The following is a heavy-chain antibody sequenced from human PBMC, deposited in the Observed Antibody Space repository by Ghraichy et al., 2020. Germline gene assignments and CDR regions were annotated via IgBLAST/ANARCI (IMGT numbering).Heavy chain of an antibody. CDR2: ISYDGSNK. CDR3: ARDRCSSTSCYVDY. Sequence: GESLNISCAASGFTFSSYAMHWVRQAPGKGLEWVAVISYDGSNKYYADSVKGRFTISRDNSKNTLYLQMNSLRAEDTAVYYCARDRCSSTSCYVDYWGQGTLVTVSS. D-gene: IGHD2-2*01. CDR1: GFTFSSYA. V-gene: IGHV3-30-3*01. J-gene: IGHJ4*02.